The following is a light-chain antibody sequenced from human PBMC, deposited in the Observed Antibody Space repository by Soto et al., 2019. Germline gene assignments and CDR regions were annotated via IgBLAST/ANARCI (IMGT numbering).Light chain of an antibody. CDR1: QTISSSY. J-gene: IGKJ4*01. Sequence: EIVLTQSPHTLSLSPGERASLSCRPSQTISSSYFAWYQQKPGQSPRLLVYAASIRAPGIPDRFSGSGSWADFTLTISRLEPAEFAVYYCQHYDGSLTFGGGTRVEIK. V-gene: IGKV3-20*01. CDR3: QHYDGSLT. CDR2: AAS.